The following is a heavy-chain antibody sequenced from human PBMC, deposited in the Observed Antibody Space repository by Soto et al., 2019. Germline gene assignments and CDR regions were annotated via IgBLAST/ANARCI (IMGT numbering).Heavy chain of an antibody. CDR2: IAPDASQI. CDR1: GFGFGGKT. J-gene: IGHJ5*02. D-gene: IGHD2-2*02. CDR3: ATDIHATWLLNS. V-gene: IGHV3-30*04. Sequence: GGSLRLSCAASGFGFGGKTMYWVRQAPGRGLEWVALIAPDASQIHYADSVKGRFTISRDNSKNTLYLQMDSLRAEDTSLYLCATDIHATWLLNSWGQGTLVTVSS.